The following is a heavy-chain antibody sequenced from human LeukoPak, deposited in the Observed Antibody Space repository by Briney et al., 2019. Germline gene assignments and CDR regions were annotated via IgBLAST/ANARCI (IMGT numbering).Heavy chain of an antibody. Sequence: GASVKVSCKASGYTFTTYDITWVRQATGQGLEWMGWMNPNSGNTAYAQKFQGRVTITRNTSISTAYMELSSLRSDDTAVYYCAGSLGYCTSNVCYLKYWGQGTLVTVSS. J-gene: IGHJ4*02. V-gene: IGHV1-8*03. CDR1: GYTFTTYD. CDR3: AGSLGYCTSNVCYLKY. CDR2: MNPNSGNT. D-gene: IGHD2-8*01.